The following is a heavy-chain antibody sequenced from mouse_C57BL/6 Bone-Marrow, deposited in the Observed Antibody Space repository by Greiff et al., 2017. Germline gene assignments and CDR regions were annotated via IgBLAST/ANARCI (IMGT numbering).Heavy chain of an antibody. V-gene: IGHV1-85*01. J-gene: IGHJ1*03. CDR1: GYTFTSYD. Sequence: VQLQQSGPELVKPGASVKLSCKASGYTFTSYDINWVKQRPGQGLEWIGWIYPRDGSTKYNEKFKGKATLTVDTSSSAAYMGLHSLTSEDSAVYFCARVEFDGGSGDWYFGVWGRGTAVTVSS. CDR2: IYPRDGST. D-gene: IGHD1-1*02. CDR3: ARVEFDGGSGDWYFGV.